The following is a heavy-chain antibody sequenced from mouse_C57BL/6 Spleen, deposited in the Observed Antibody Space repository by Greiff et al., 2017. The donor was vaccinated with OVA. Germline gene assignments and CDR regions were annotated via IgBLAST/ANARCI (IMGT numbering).Heavy chain of an antibody. D-gene: IGHD2-3*01. V-gene: IGHV3-6*01. J-gene: IGHJ3*01. CDR1: GYSITSGYY. Sequence: DVQLQESGPGLVKPSQSLSLTCSVTGYSITSGYYWNWIRQFPGNKLEWMGYISYDGSNNYNPSLKNRISITRDTSKNQFFLKLNSVTTEDTATYYCARDRSYDGYYWAYWGQGTLVTVSA. CDR2: ISYDGSN. CDR3: ARDRSYDGYYWAY.